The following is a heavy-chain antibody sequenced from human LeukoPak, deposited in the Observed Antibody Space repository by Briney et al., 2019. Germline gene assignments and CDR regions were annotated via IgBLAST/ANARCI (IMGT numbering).Heavy chain of an antibody. CDR1: GGSISNYY. CDR3: ARRRDGYYYDSSGHFDD. CDR2: IYYSGST. D-gene: IGHD3-22*01. V-gene: IGHV4-59*08. Sequence: KPSETLSLTCTVSGGSISNYYWSWIRQPPGKGLEWIGDIYYSGSTNYNPSLKSRVTISVDTSKNQFSLKLSSVTAADTAVYYCARRRDGYYYDSSGHFDDWGQGTLVSVS. J-gene: IGHJ4*02.